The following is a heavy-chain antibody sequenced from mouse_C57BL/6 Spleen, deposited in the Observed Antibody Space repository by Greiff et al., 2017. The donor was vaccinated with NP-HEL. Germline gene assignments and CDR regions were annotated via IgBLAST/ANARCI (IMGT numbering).Heavy chain of an antibody. CDR2: INPSSGYT. V-gene: IGHV1-7*01. J-gene: IGHJ4*01. Sequence: QVHVKQSGAELAKPGASVKLSCKASGYTFTSYWMHWVKQRPGQGLEWIGYINPSSGYTKYNQKFKDKATLTADKSSSTAYMQLSSLTYEDSAVYYCASSYGDDVGYYAMDYWGQGTSVTVSS. D-gene: IGHD2-2*01. CDR1: GYTFTSYW. CDR3: ASSYGDDVGYYAMDY.